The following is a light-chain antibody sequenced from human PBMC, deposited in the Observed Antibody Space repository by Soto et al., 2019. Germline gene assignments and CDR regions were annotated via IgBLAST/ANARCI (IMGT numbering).Light chain of an antibody. CDR3: SSYTSSSTLI. CDR1: NNDIGGYNY. CDR2: DVS. V-gene: IGLV2-14*01. J-gene: IGLJ2*01. Sequence: QSVLAQPSPLSWSPWQSITISSPGNNNDIGGYNYVSWYQQHPDKAPNLIIYDVSDRPSEVSNRISGSKSGNTASLTISGLQAEDEADYYCSSYTSSSTLIFGGGTNVTV.